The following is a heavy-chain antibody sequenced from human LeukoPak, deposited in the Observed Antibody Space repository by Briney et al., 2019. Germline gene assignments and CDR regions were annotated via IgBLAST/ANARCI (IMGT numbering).Heavy chain of an antibody. D-gene: IGHD3-22*01. V-gene: IGHV4-38-2*02. J-gene: IGHJ4*02. CDR3: AREGYDSSGYYRPY. CDR1: GYSFSSGYY. CDR2: IYHSGST. Sequence: SETLSLTCGVSGYSFSSGYYWGWLRQPPGKGLEWIGSIYHSGSTYYNPSVKSRVTISVDTSKNQVSLMVNSVSAADRAVYFCAREGYDSSGYYRPYWGQGTLVTVAS.